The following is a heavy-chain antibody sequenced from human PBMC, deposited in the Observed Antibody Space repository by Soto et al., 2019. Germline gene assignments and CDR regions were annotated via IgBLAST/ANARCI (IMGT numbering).Heavy chain of an antibody. J-gene: IGHJ5*02. CDR3: FLGSDYGAYNWFDP. CDR1: GGTFSSYA. Sequence: SVKVSCKASGGTFSSYAISWVRQAPGQGLEWMGGIIPIFGTANYAQKFQGRVTITADESTSTAYMELSSLRSEDTAVYYCFLGSDYGAYNWFDPWGQGTLVPVSS. D-gene: IGHD4-17*01. V-gene: IGHV1-69*13. CDR2: IIPIFGTA.